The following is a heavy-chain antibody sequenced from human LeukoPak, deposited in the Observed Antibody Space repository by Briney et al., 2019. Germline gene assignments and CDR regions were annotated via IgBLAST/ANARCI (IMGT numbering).Heavy chain of an antibody. Sequence: GGSLRLSCAASGFTFSSYSMNWVRQAPGKGLEWVSYISSSSSTIYYADSVKGRFTISRDNAKNSLYLQMNSLRAEDTAVYYCAKDADFNYDSSGYYRDSSFDYWGQGTLVTVSS. V-gene: IGHV3-48*01. CDR1: GFTFSSYS. D-gene: IGHD3-22*01. J-gene: IGHJ4*02. CDR2: ISSSSSTI. CDR3: AKDADFNYDSSGYYRDSSFDY.